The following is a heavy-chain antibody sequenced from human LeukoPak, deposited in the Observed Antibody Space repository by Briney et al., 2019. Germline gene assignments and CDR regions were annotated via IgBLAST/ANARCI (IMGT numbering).Heavy chain of an antibody. CDR1: GGSFSGYY. CDR3: WKAATPTVSIAAACNPIDV. CDR2: INHSGST. V-gene: IGHV4-34*01. J-gene: IGHJ6*02. D-gene: IGHD6-13*01. Sequence: SETLSLTCAVYGGSFSGYYWSWIRQPPGKGLEWVGEINHSGSTNYNQSLKSRVTVSVDTAKNQFSLNLNLVSAADTAVYECWKAATPTVSIAAACNPIDVWGQGTPVTVSS.